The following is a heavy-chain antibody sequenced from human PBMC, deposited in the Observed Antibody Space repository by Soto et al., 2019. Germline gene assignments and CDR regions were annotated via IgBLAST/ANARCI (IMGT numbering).Heavy chain of an antibody. V-gene: IGHV3-30*03. CDR1: GFTFSNNG. J-gene: IGHJ4*02. CDR2: ISSDGSKK. CDR3: AMDLYGGSSRFDY. D-gene: IGHD2-15*01. Sequence: QVQLVESGGGVVQPGRSLRLSCVASGFTFSNNGIHWVRQAPGKGLEWVAVISSDGSKKYYADSVKGRFTISRDNSKSTLYLQTNSLRAEDTAVYYCAMDLYGGSSRFDYWGQGTLVTVSS.